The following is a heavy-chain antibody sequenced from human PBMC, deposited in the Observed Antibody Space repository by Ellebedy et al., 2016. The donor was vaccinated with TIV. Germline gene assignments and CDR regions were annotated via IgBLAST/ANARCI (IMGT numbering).Heavy chain of an antibody. V-gene: IGHV2-70*11. CDR3: ARLSYSSGWYGDDAFDI. CDR1: GFSLSTSGMC. Sequence: SGPTLVKPTQTLTLTCTFSGFSLSTSGMCVSWIRQPPGKALEWLARIDWDDDKYYSTSLKTRLTISKDTSKNQVVLTMTNMDPVDTATYYCARLSYSSGWYGDDAFDIWGQGTMVTVSS. D-gene: IGHD6-19*01. CDR2: IDWDDDK. J-gene: IGHJ3*02.